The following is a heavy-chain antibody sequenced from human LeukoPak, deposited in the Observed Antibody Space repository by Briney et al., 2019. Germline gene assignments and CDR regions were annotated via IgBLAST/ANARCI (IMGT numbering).Heavy chain of an antibody. V-gene: IGHV4-59*11. CDR1: GGSISSHY. CDR2: IYYSGST. Sequence: SETLSLTCTVSGGSISSHYWSWIRQPPGKRLEWIGYIYYSGSTNYNPSLKSRVTISVDTSKNQFSLKLSSVTAADTAIYYCARGRTSLDYWGQGTLVTVSS. D-gene: IGHD2-8*01. J-gene: IGHJ4*02. CDR3: ARGRTSLDY.